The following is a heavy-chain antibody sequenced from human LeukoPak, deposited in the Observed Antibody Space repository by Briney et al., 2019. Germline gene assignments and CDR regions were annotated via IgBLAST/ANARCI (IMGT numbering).Heavy chain of an antibody. V-gene: IGHV4-31*03. CDR2: IYNSGST. Sequence: SETLSLTCTVSGGSISSGGYYWSWIRQHPGKGLEWIGYIYNSGSTYYNPSLKSRVTISVDTSKNQFSLKLSSVTAADTAVYYCAIASRTYYYDSSGYFREYYFDYWGQGTLVTVSS. J-gene: IGHJ4*02. CDR1: GGSISSGGYY. CDR3: AIASRTYYYDSSGYFREYYFDY. D-gene: IGHD3-22*01.